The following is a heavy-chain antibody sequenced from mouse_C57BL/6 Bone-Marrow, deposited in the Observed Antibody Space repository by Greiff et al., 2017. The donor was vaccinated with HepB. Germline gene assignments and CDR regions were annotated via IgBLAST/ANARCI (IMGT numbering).Heavy chain of an antibody. Sequence: EVQVVESGGDLVKPGGSLKLSCAASGFTFSSYGMSWVRQTPDKRLEWVATISSGGSYTYYPDSVKGRFTISRDNAKNTMYLQMSSLKSEDTAMYYCARGGCRGVRFAYWGQGTLVTVSA. CDR3: ARGGCRGVRFAY. CDR2: ISSGGSYT. J-gene: IGHJ3*01. CDR1: GFTFSSYG. V-gene: IGHV5-6*01. D-gene: IGHD3-3*01.